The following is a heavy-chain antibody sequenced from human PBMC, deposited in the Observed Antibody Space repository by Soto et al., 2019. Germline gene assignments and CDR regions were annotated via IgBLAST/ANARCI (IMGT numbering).Heavy chain of an antibody. D-gene: IGHD3-22*01. CDR2: IIPIFGTA. CDR1: GGTFSSYA. V-gene: IGHV1-69*13. Sequence: ASVKVSCKASGGTFSSYAISWVRQAPGQGLEWMGGIIPIFGTANYAQKFQGRVTITADESTSTAYMELSSLRSEDTAVYYCARDRQGYYDSSGQECAFDIWGQGTMVTVSS. J-gene: IGHJ3*02. CDR3: ARDRQGYYDSSGQECAFDI.